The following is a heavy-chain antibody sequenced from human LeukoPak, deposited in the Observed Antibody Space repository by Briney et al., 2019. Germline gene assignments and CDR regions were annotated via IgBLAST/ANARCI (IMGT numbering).Heavy chain of an antibody. CDR2: IYTSGST. CDR3: AGHRIAAAGWALYYYYYYYMDV. J-gene: IGHJ6*03. Sequence: PSETLSLTCTVSGGSISSGSYYWSWIRQPAGKGLEWLGRIYTSGSTNYNPSLKSRVTISVDTSKNQFSLKLSSVTAADTAVYYCAGHRIAAAGWALYYYYYYYMDVWGKGTTVTVSS. D-gene: IGHD6-13*01. CDR1: GGSISSGSYY. V-gene: IGHV4-61*02.